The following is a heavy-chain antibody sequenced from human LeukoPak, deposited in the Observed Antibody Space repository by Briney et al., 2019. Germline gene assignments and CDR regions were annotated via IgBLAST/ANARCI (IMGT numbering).Heavy chain of an antibody. CDR1: EFSVGSNY. V-gene: IGHV3-53*01. Sequence: PGGSLRLSCAASEFSVGSNYMTWVRQAPGKGLEWVSVIYRDDSTYYADSVKGRFTISRDNSKNTLYLQMHSLRAEDTAVYCCAKESLGSVDPRGYSTTVSQDVWGKGTTVTIS. D-gene: IGHD4-17*01. J-gene: IGHJ6*03. CDR3: AKESLGSVDPRGYSTTVSQDV. CDR2: IYRDDST.